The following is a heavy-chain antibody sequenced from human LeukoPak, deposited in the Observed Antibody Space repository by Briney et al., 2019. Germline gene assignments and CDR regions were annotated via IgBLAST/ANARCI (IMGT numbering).Heavy chain of an antibody. J-gene: IGHJ5*02. Sequence: ASVKVSCKASGYTFTSYGISWVRQAPGQGLEWMGWISAYNGNTNYAQKLQGRVTMTTDTSTSTAYMELRSLRSDDTAVYYCAVNYDILTYNWFDPWGLGTLVTVSS. D-gene: IGHD3-9*01. CDR2: ISAYNGNT. V-gene: IGHV1-18*01. CDR1: GYTFTSYG. CDR3: AVNYDILTYNWFDP.